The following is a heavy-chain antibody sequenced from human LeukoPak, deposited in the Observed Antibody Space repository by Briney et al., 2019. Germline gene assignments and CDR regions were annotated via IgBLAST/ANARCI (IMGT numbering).Heavy chain of an antibody. CDR1: GFTFSSYA. J-gene: IGHJ4*02. CDR3: ARGRVPYSSSPMGY. D-gene: IGHD6-6*01. V-gene: IGHV3-30*01. Sequence: QPGGSLRLSCAASGFTFSSYAMHWVRQAPGKGLEWVAVISYDGSNKYYADSVKGRFTISRDNSKNTLYLQMNSLRAEDTAVYYCARGRVPYSSSPMGYWGQGTLVTVSS. CDR2: ISYDGSNK.